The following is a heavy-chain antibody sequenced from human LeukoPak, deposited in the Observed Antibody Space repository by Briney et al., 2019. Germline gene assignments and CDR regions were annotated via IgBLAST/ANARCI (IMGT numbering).Heavy chain of an antibody. J-gene: IGHJ4*02. CDR1: GVSISSSNSY. Sequence: PSETLSLTCAVSGVSISSSNSYWGWIRQPPGKGLEWIGSIYYSGNTYYNASLKSQVSISIDTSKNQFSLRLTSVTAADTAVYYCARQTGSGLFILPGGQGTLVTVSS. CDR3: ARQTGSGLFILP. CDR2: IYYSGNT. D-gene: IGHD3/OR15-3a*01. V-gene: IGHV4-39*01.